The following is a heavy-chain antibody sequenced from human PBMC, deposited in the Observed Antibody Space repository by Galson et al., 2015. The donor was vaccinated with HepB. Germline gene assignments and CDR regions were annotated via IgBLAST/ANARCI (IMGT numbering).Heavy chain of an antibody. CDR3: ARGVERAGGYYYYYGMDV. Sequence: CAISGDSVSSNSAAWNWIRQSPSRGLEWLGRTYYRSKWYNDHAVSVKSRITINPDTSKNQFSLQLNSVTPEDTAVYYCARGVERAGGYYYYYGMDVWGQGTTVTVSS. D-gene: IGHD2-8*02. V-gene: IGHV6-1*01. CDR2: TYYRSKWYN. CDR1: GDSVSSNSAA. J-gene: IGHJ6*02.